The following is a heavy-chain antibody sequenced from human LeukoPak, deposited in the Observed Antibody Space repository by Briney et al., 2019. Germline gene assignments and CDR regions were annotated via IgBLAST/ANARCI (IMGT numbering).Heavy chain of an antibody. CDR2: IRYDGSNK. J-gene: IGHJ4*02. CDR1: GFTFSSYG. V-gene: IGHV3-30*02. D-gene: IGHD6-13*01. CDR3: ARDIAAAGIFNY. Sequence: GGSLRLSCAASGFTFSSYGMHWVRQAPGKGLEWVAFIRYDGSNKYYADSVKGRFTISRDNSKNTLYLQMNSLRAEDTAVYYCARDIAAAGIFNYWGQGTLVTVSS.